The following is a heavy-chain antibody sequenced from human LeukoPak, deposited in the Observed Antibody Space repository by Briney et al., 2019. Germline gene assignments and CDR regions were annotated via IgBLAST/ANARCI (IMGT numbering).Heavy chain of an antibody. CDR1: GFTLSSYA. CDR2: ISGSGGST. V-gene: IGHV3-23*01. Sequence: PGGSLRLSCAASGFTLSSYAMSWVRQAPGKGLEWVSAISGSGGSTYYADSVKGRFTISRDNSKHTLYLQMNSLRAEDTAVYYCAKEHSVATIKSFDYWGQGTLVTVSS. CDR3: AKEHSVATIKSFDY. D-gene: IGHD5-12*01. J-gene: IGHJ4*02.